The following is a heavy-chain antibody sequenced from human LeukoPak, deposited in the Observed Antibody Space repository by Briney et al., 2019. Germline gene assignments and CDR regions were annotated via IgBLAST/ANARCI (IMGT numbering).Heavy chain of an antibody. CDR2: IYYSGST. CDR3: ARFPAAGTYYFDY. Sequence: PSETLSLTCTVSGGSISSSSYYWGWIRQPPGKGLEWIGSIYYSGSTYYNPSLKSRVTISVDTSKNQFSLKLSSVTAADTAVYYCARFPAAGTYYFDYWGQGTLVTVSS. J-gene: IGHJ4*02. V-gene: IGHV4-39*07. CDR1: GGSISSSSYY. D-gene: IGHD6-13*01.